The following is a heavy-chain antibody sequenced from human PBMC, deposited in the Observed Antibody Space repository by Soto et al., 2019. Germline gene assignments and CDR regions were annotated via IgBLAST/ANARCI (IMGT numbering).Heavy chain of an antibody. Sequence: LSKSAAWCTFGDHSRNRIRTKPGKGLEWVSSISSSSSYIYDADSVKGRFTISRDNAKNSLYLQMNSLRAEDTAVYYCARDIRSGWPRGYYYGIDVCGEATTVTGSS. CDR2: ISSSSSYI. J-gene: IGHJ6*04. CDR1: WCTFGDHS. D-gene: IGHD3-3*01. CDR3: ARDIRSGWPRGYYYGIDV. V-gene: IGHV3-21*01.